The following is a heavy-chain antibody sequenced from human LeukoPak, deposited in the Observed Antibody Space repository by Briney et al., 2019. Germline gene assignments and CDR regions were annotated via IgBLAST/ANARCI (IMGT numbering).Heavy chain of an antibody. D-gene: IGHD1-14*01. Sequence: GASVKVSCKASGYTFTSYYMHWVRQAPGQGLEWMGIINPSGGSTSYAQKFQGRVTMTRDTSTSTVYMELSSLRSEDTAVYYCARDDPPGAPYYYYGMDVWGQGTTVTVSS. CDR3: ARDDPPGAPYYYYGMDV. V-gene: IGHV1-46*01. CDR2: INPSGGST. J-gene: IGHJ6*02. CDR1: GYTFTSYY.